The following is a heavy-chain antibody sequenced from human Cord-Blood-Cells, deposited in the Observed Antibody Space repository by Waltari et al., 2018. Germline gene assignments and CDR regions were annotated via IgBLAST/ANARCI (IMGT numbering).Heavy chain of an antibody. CDR3: ARRRWAGDIAAVIDY. J-gene: IGHJ4*02. Sequence: QVQLQQWGAGLLKPSETLSLTCAVYGGSFSGYYWSWIRQPPGKGLEWIGEINHSGSTNYNPSLKSRVTISVDTSKNQFSLKLSSVTAADTAVYYCARRRWAGDIAAVIDYWGQGTLVTVSS. V-gene: IGHV4-34*01. D-gene: IGHD6-6*01. CDR2: INHSGST. CDR1: GGSFSGYY.